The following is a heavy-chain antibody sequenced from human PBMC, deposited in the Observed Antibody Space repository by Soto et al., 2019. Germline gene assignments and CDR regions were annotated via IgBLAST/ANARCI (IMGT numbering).Heavy chain of an antibody. CDR2: IYYSGST. CDR1: GGSISSYY. CDR3: ASGSGTSEYYYYGMDV. Sequence: QVQLQESGPGLVKPSETLSLTCTVSGGSISSYYWSWIRQPPGKGLEWIGYIYYSGSTNYNPSLKRRVTISVDTSKIQFSLKLSSVTAADTAVYYCASGSGTSEYYYYGMDVWGQGTTVTVSS. J-gene: IGHJ6*02. V-gene: IGHV4-59*01. D-gene: IGHD1-26*01.